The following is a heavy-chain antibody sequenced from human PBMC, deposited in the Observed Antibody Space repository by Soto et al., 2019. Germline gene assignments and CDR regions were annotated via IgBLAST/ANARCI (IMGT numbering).Heavy chain of an antibody. CDR1: GYIFTNYY. D-gene: IGHD7-27*01. CDR3: ARDLTSGDY. J-gene: IGHJ4*02. V-gene: IGHV1-46*01. Sequence: QVQLVQSGAEVKNPGASVKLSCKASGYIFTNYYIHWVRQAPGQGLEWMAIINPNGGSTNYAQEFQGRVTLASDTFTNTVYMELSSLRSEDTVIYYCARDLTSGDYWGQGTLVTVSS. CDR2: INPNGGST.